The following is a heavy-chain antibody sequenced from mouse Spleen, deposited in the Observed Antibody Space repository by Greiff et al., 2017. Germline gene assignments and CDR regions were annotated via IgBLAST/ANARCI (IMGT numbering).Heavy chain of an antibody. J-gene: IGHJ2*01. Sequence: QVQLQQSGAELVKPGASVKLSCKASGYTFTSYYMYWVKQRPGQGLEWIGEINPSNGGTNFNEKFKSKATLTADKSSSTAYMELRSLTSEDSAVYFCARVLIVRPFDYWGQGTTLTVSS. CDR2: INPSNGGT. D-gene: IGHD2-12*01. CDR3: ARVLIVRPFDY. CDR1: GYTFTSYY. V-gene: IGHV1-53*01.